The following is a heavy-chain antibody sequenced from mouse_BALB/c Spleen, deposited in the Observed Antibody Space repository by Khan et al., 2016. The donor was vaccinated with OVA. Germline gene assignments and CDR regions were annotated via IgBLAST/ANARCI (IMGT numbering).Heavy chain of an antibody. CDR1: GYSITSYYA. Sequence: VQLQQSGPGLVKPSPSLSLSCTVTGYSITSYYAWYWIRQFPGNQLECMGFITYSGSTTYNPSLKSRTSITRDTSKNQFFLQLNAVTTEDTATYYCTRWFTYWGQGTLVTVSA. CDR3: TRWFTY. CDR2: ITYSGST. V-gene: IGHV3-2*02. J-gene: IGHJ3*01.